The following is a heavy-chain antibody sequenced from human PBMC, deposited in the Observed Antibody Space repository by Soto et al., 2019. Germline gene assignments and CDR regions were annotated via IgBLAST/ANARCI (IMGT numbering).Heavy chain of an antibody. Sequence: ASVKVSCKASGYTFTSYYMHWVRQAPGQGLEWMGIINPSGGSTSYAQKFQGRVTMTRDTSTSTVYMELSSLRSEDTAVYYCARYAGAYYDFWSGYSNYFDYWGQGTLVTVSS. CDR2: INPSGGST. CDR3: ARYAGAYYDFWSGYSNYFDY. CDR1: GYTFTSYY. D-gene: IGHD3-3*01. V-gene: IGHV1-46*01. J-gene: IGHJ4*02.